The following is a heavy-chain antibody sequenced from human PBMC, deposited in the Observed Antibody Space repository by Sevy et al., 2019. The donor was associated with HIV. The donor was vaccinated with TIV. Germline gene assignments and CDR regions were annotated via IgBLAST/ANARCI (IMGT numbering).Heavy chain of an antibody. CDR1: GYTFTSYG. D-gene: IGHD6-13*01. J-gene: IGHJ6*02. CDR2: ISAYNGKT. CDR3: ARDGGVAAADDYYYYGMDV. Sequence: ASVKVSCKASGYTFTSYGISWVRQAPGQGLEWMGWISAYNGKTNYAQKLQGRVTMTTDTSTSTAYMELRSLRSDDTAVYYCARDGGVAAADDYYYYGMDVWGQGTTVTVSS. V-gene: IGHV1-18*01.